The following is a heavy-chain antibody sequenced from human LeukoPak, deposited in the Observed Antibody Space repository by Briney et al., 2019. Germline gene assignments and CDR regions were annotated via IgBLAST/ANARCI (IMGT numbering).Heavy chain of an antibody. Sequence: KPGGSLRLSCAASGFTFSSYSMNWVRQAPGKGLEWVSSISSSSSYIYYADSVKGRFTISRDNAKNSLYLQMNSLRAEDTAVYYCARELGANWVVTVDYWGQGTLVTVSS. CDR1: GFTFSSYS. CDR2: ISSSSSYI. V-gene: IGHV3-21*01. CDR3: ARELGANWVVTVDY. D-gene: IGHD7-27*01. J-gene: IGHJ4*02.